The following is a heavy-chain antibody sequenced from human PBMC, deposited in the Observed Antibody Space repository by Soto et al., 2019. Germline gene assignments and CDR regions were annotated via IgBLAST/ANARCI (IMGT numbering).Heavy chain of an antibody. J-gene: IGHJ6*01. CDR1: GFTFHSFS. V-gene: IGHV3-30*04. CDR2: ISFDGSNK. Sequence: QVQLVESGGGVVQPGRSLRLSCEASGFTFHSFSMHWVRQAPGKGLEWVAVISFDGSNKDYADSVKGRFTISRDNSKNTPDLQMDSLRPEDTAVYYCARFSTSLSYFGFFGMDVWGQGTTVAVSS. D-gene: IGHD2-2*01. CDR3: ARFSTSLSYFGFFGMDV.